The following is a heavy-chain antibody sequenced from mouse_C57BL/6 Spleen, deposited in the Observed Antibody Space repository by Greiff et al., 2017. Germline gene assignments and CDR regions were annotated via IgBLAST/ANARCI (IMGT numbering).Heavy chain of an antibody. Sequence: QVQLQQSGAELVRPGASVTLSCKASGYTFTDYEMHWVKQTPVHGLEWIGAIDPETGGTAYNQKFKGKAILTADKSSSTAYMELRSLTSEDSAVYYCTRPTGVPAGYWGQGTTLTVSS. CDR3: TRPTGVPAGY. CDR1: GYTFTDYE. CDR2: IDPETGGT. J-gene: IGHJ2*01. V-gene: IGHV1-15*01. D-gene: IGHD1-1*01.